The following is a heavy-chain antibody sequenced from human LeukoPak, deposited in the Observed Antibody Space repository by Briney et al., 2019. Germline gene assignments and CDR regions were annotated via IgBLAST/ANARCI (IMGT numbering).Heavy chain of an antibody. V-gene: IGHV4-39*01. CDR1: GGSISTSNYY. D-gene: IGHD1-26*01. Sequence: SETLSLTCTVSGGSISTSNYYWGWIRQPPGKGLEWIGNIFYSGSTYYSPSLKSRVTISLDTSRNQFSLRLNSVTAADTAMYYCAKSGGYGLIDYWGQGTLVTVSS. CDR3: AKSGGYGLIDY. CDR2: IFYSGST. J-gene: IGHJ4*02.